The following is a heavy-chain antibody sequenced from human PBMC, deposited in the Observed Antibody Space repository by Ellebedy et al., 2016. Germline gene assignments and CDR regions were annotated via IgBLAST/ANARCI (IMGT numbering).Heavy chain of an antibody. J-gene: IGHJ4*02. V-gene: IGHV1-69*13. CDR3: ASQMDSYGPNDY. Sequence: ASVKVSCKASGYTFTSYYMHWVRQAPGQGLEWMGGIIPIFGTANYAQKFQGRVTITADESTSTAYMELSSLRSDDTAVYYCASQMDSYGPNDYWGQGTLVTVSS. CDR2: IIPIFGTA. CDR1: GYTFTSYY. D-gene: IGHD5-18*01.